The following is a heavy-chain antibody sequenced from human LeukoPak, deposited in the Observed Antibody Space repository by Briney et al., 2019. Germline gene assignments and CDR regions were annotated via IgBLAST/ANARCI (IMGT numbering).Heavy chain of an antibody. J-gene: IGHJ4*02. Sequence: ASVKVSCKASGYTFTSYYMHWVRQAPGQGLEWMGIINPSGGSTSYAQKFQGRVTMTRDTSTSTVYMELSSLRSEDTAVYYCARGAYYYDSSGYYYETYYFDYWGQGTLVTVSS. V-gene: IGHV1-46*01. D-gene: IGHD3-22*01. CDR1: GYTFTSYY. CDR3: ARGAYYYDSSGYYYETYYFDY. CDR2: INPSGGST.